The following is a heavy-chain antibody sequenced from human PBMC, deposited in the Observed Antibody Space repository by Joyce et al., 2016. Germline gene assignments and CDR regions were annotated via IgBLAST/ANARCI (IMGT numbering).Heavy chain of an antibody. CDR1: GYTFTNYF. D-gene: IGHD3-22*01. CDR2: INPNSGGT. Sequence: QVLLVQSGAEVKKPGASVKVSCKASGYTFTNYFIHWVQQGPGQGLEWMGWINPNSGGTMYAQNVQGRVTMTSDTSVSTVYMELSRLRSDDTAVYYCARVTDYYDSSGYYSLGYWGQGTLVTVSS. CDR3: ARVTDYYDSSGYYSLGY. J-gene: IGHJ4*02. V-gene: IGHV1-2*02.